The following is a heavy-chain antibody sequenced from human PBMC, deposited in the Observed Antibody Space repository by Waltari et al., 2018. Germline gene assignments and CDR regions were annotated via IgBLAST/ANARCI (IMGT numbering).Heavy chain of an antibody. V-gene: IGHV3-30*18. D-gene: IGHD6-13*01. J-gene: IGHJ3*01. CDR2: ISYDGKNE. Sequence: QVQLVESGGGVVQPGKTLRLSCAASGYIFTNYGMHWVRQAPGKGLERVAVISYDGKNEYYADSVKGRFTISRDNSNNTVYLQMNSLRIEDTALYYCAKDGSWYWGVCDVWGQGTMVSVSS. CDR3: AKDGSWYWGVCDV. CDR1: GYIFTNYG.